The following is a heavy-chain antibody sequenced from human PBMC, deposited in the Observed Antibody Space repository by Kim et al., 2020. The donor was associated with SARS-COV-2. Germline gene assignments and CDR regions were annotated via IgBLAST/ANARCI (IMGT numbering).Heavy chain of an antibody. Sequence: GGSLRLSCAASGFAFSDYSMSWGRQAPGRGLEWVSSIDFSGDHIYSDSVKGRFTNSRDNAKNSLYLQMDSLRAEDTAIYYCTRLLNGHFNHWGPGVLVTVSS. V-gene: IGHV3-21*06. D-gene: IGHD2-8*01. CDR3: TRLLNGHFNH. CDR1: GFAFSDYS. J-gene: IGHJ4*02. CDR2: IDFSGDHI.